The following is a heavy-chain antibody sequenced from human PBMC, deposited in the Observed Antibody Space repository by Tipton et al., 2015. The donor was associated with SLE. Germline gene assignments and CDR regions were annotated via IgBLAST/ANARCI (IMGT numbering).Heavy chain of an antibody. Sequence: TLSLTCTVSGGSISSHYWSWIRQPPGKGLEWIGYIDDSGNTDYTPSLKSRVTISLDTSKNQFSLKLSSVTAADTAVYYCASFGAANYYYYYMDVWGKGTTVTVSS. CDR3: ASFGAANYYYYYMDV. J-gene: IGHJ6*03. V-gene: IGHV4-59*11. CDR2: IDDSGNT. D-gene: IGHD3-16*01. CDR1: GGSISSHY.